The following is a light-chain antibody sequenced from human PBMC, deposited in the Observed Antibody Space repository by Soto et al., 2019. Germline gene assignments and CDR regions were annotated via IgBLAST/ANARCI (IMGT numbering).Light chain of an antibody. CDR2: DAS. CDR1: QSVSTF. J-gene: IGKJ3*01. V-gene: IGKV3-11*01. CDR3: QQRSNWIFT. Sequence: EIVLTQSPATLSLSPGERATLSCRASQSVSTFLAWHQQKPGQAPRLLIYDASNRATGIPARFSGSGSGTDFTLTISSLEREDFAVYYCQQRSNWIFTFGPGTKVDMK.